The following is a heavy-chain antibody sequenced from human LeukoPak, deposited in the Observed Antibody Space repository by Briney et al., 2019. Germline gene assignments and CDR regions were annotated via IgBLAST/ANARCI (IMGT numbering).Heavy chain of an antibody. CDR3: ARAPGVAEVGRLDL. CDR2: IFYSGRT. J-gene: IGHJ2*01. CDR1: GGSISGAH. V-gene: IGHV4-30-4*01. D-gene: IGHD7-27*01. Sequence: PSQTLSLTCTVSGGSISGAHWSWIRQPPGKGLEWIGYIFYSGRTYYNPSLKSRVTISLDTSKNQFSLKLTSVTAADTAVYYCARAPGVAEVGRLDLWGRGTLATVSS.